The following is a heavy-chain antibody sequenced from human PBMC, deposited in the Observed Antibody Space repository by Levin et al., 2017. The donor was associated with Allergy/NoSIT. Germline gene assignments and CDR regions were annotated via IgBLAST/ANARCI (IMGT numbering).Heavy chain of an antibody. V-gene: IGHV3-48*02. D-gene: IGHD5-24*01. CDR2: ISSSSSTI. CDR1: GFTFSSYS. Sequence: GGSLRLSCAASGFTFSSYSMNWVRQAPGKGLEWVSYISSSSSTIYYADSVKGRFTISRDNAKNSLYLQMNSLRDEDTAVYYCARIEERWLQFLWYFDLWGRGTLVTVSS. CDR3: ARIEERWLQFLWYFDL. J-gene: IGHJ2*01.